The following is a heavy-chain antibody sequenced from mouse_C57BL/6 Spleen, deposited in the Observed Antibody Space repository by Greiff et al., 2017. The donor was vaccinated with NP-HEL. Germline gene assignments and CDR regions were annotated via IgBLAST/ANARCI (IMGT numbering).Heavy chain of an antibody. CDR3: ASHYGSSYGDFDY. CDR1: GFNITDYY. J-gene: IGHJ2*01. V-gene: IGHV14-2*01. D-gene: IGHD1-1*01. Sequence: VQLQQSGAELVKPGASVKLSCTASGFNITDYYMHWVKQRTEQGLEWIGRIDPEDGETKYAPKFQGKATITADTSSNTAYLQLSSLTSEDTAVYYCASHYGSSYGDFDYWGQGTTLTVSS. CDR2: IDPEDGET.